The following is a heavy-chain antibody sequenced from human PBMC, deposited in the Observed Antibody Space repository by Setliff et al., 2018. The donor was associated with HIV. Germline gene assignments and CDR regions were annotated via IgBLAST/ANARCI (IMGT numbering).Heavy chain of an antibody. Sequence: SETLSLTCTVSGGSISSHYWSWIRQPPGKGLEWTGYIYYSGSTNYNPSLKSRVTISVDTSKNQFSLKLSSVTAADTAVYYCARGFGSSWGGNYYYYYMDVWGKGTTVTVSS. J-gene: IGHJ6*03. V-gene: IGHV4-59*11. CDR1: GGSISSHY. CDR3: ARGFGSSWGGNYYYYYMDV. D-gene: IGHD6-13*01. CDR2: IYYSGST.